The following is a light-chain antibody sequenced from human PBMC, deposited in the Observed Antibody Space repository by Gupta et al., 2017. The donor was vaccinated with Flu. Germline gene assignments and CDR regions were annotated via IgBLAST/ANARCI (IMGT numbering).Light chain of an antibody. CDR3: QQYNSFPYT. V-gene: IGKV1-5*03. Sequence: DIQITQSPSTLTASVGDRVSITCRASQYITTWLAWYQQKPGKVPKLLIYQASYLESGVPSRFSGSGSGTEFTLTISSLQPDDFATYHCQQYNSFPYTFGQGTKLEI. J-gene: IGKJ2*01. CDR1: QYITTW. CDR2: QAS.